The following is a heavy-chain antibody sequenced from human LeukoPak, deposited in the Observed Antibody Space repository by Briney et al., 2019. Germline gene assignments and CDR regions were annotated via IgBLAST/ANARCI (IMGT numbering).Heavy chain of an antibody. V-gene: IGHV3-48*04. CDR2: ISSSGSSI. CDR1: GFTFSSYS. J-gene: IGHJ4*02. D-gene: IGHD6-13*01. CDR3: ASSAAAGTFDY. Sequence: PGGSLRLSCAASGFTFSSYSMNWVRQAPGKGLEWVSYISSSGSSIYYADSVKGRFTISRDNAKNSLYLQMNSLRAEDTAVYYCASSAAAGTFDYWGQGTLVTVSS.